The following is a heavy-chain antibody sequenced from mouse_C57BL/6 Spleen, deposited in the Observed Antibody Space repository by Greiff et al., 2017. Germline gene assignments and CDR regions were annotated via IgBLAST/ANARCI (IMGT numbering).Heavy chain of an antibody. D-gene: IGHD4-1*02. CDR2: ISYDGSN. V-gene: IGHV3-6*01. Sequence: EVKLLESGPGLVKPSQSLSLTCSVTGYSITSGYYWNWIRQFPGNKLEWMGYISYDGSNNYNPSLKNRISITRDTSKNQFFLKLNSVTTEDTATYYCARAPSTGTNYFDYWGQGTTLTVSS. CDR1: GYSITSGYY. J-gene: IGHJ2*01. CDR3: ARAPSTGTNYFDY.